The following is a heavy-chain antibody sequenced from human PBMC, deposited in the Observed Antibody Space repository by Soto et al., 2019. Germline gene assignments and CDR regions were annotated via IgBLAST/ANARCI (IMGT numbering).Heavy chain of an antibody. CDR3: ARGHYYDY. D-gene: IGHD3-10*01. J-gene: IGHJ4*02. V-gene: IGHV3-64*02. Sequence: EVQLEEYGEGLVQPGGSLRLSCAASGFTFTTYPMHWVRQAPGKGLEYVSAISSGGDRTYYADSVKGRFTISRDNSKNTVFLQMGSLRADDMAVYDCARGHYYDYWGQGILVTVSS. CDR1: GFTFTTYP. CDR2: ISSGGDRT.